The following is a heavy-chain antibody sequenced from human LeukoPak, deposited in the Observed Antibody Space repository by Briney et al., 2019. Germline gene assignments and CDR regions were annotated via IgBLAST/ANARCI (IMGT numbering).Heavy chain of an antibody. CDR3: ACFRIEVAGRSYYYAMDV. Sequence: PSETLSLTCAVYGGSLSGYHWSWIRQPPGKGLECIGEINHSGRTNYNPSLKSRVTISVDMSRKQISLKLNSVTAADTAVYYCACFRIEVAGRSYYYAMDVWGQGTTVTVSS. V-gene: IGHV4-34*01. CDR2: INHSGRT. CDR1: GGSLSGYH. D-gene: IGHD6-13*01. J-gene: IGHJ6*02.